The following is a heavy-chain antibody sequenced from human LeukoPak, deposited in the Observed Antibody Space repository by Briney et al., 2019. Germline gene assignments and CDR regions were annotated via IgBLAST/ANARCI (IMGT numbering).Heavy chain of an antibody. D-gene: IGHD5-18*01. CDR2: ISISSSYI. Sequence: GGSLRLSCAASGFTFSSYSMNWVRQAPGKGLEWVSSISISSSYIQYADSVKGRFTISRDNAKNSLYLKMNSLRAEDTAVYYCARERYTYGFDYWGQGTLVTVSS. CDR3: ARERYTYGFDY. V-gene: IGHV3-21*01. J-gene: IGHJ4*02. CDR1: GFTFSSYS.